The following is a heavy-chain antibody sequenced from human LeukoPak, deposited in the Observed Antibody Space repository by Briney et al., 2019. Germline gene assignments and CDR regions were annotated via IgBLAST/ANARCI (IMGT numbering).Heavy chain of an antibody. CDR1: GYTFTGYY. V-gene: IGHV1-2*02. CDR2: ISPNSGGT. CDR3: ARTIAAADLYYYYGMDV. D-gene: IGHD6-13*01. Sequence: ASVKVSCKASGYTFTGYYMHWVRQAPGQGLEWMGWISPNSGGTNYAQKFQGRVTMTRDTSISTAYMELSRLRSDDTAVYYCARTIAAADLYYYYGMDVWGQGTTVTVSS. J-gene: IGHJ6*02.